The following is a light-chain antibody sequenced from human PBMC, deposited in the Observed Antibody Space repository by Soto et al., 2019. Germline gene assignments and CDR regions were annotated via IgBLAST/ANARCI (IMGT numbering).Light chain of an antibody. CDR3: QQYGSSPRT. CDR1: QSVSSSY. V-gene: IGKV3-20*01. CDR2: GAS. Sequence: EIVLTQSPGTLSLSPGERATLSCSASQSVSSSYLAWYQQKPGQAPRLLIYGASSRATGIPDRFSGSGSGTDFTLTISRLEPEDFAVYYCQQYGSSPRTFGQGTKADIK. J-gene: IGKJ1*01.